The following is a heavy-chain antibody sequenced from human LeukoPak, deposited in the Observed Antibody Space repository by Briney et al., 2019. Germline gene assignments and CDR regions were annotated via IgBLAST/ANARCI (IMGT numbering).Heavy chain of an antibody. CDR3: ARHVIDALWSGYPLDY. Sequence: SETLSLTCTLSGGSISRFYSICIRQPPGKGLEWIGYIYYSGSTKYNPSLKSRVTISVHTSKNQLSLKLSSVTAADTAVYYCARHVIDALWSGYPLDYWGQGTLVTVSS. D-gene: IGHD3-3*01. CDR2: IYYSGST. CDR1: GGSISRFY. J-gene: IGHJ4*02. V-gene: IGHV4-59*08.